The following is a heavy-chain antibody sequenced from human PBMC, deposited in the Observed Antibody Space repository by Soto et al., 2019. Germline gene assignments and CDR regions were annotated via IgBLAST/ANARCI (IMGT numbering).Heavy chain of an antibody. Sequence: ASVKVSCKASGYTFTSYGISWVRQAPGQGLEWMGWISAYNGNTSYAQKLQGRVTMTTDTSTSTAYMELRSLRSDDTAVYYCAKAHYDILTGRDWFDPWGQGTLVTVSS. D-gene: IGHD3-9*01. CDR2: ISAYNGNT. J-gene: IGHJ5*02. CDR1: GYTFTSYG. V-gene: IGHV1-18*01. CDR3: AKAHYDILTGRDWFDP.